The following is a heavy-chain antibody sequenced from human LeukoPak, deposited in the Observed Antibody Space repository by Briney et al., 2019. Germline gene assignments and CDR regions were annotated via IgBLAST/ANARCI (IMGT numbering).Heavy chain of an antibody. CDR3: AKQWLRLDC. J-gene: IGHJ4*02. CDR2: IGSSGDNA. V-gene: IGHV3-23*01. CDR1: GFTFSTYA. D-gene: IGHD5-12*01. Sequence: GGSLRLSCASSGFTFSTYAMTWVRQAPGKGLEWVSGIGSSGDNAYYADSVKGRFTISRDNSKSTLYLQMNSLRAEDTAVYYCAKQWLRLDCWGQGALVTVSS.